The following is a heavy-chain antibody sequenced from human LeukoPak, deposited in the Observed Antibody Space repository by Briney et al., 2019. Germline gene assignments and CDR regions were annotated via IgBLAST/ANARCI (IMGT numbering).Heavy chain of an antibody. D-gene: IGHD2-2*01. CDR2: IYTSGST. CDR1: GGSISSFY. CDR3: ARDGRGYCSSTSCPEHPYYYYYMDV. J-gene: IGHJ6*03. V-gene: IGHV4-4*07. Sequence: PSETLSLTCTVSGGSISSFYWSWIRQPARKGLEWIGRIYTSGSTTYNPFLKSRVTMSVDTSKNQFSLKLSSVTAADTAVYYCARDGRGYCSSTSCPEHPYYYYYMDVWGKGTTVTVSS.